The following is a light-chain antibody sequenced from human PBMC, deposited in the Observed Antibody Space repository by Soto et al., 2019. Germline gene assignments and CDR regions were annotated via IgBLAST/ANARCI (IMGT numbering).Light chain of an antibody. J-gene: IGLJ1*01. CDR1: SSDVGSYNR. Sequence: QSVLTKPPSWNGSPGQSVTISCTGTSSDVGSYNRVSWYQQPPGTAPKLMIYEVSNWPSGVPDRFSGSKSGDTASLTISGLQAEDEADYYCSSYTSSSTYVFGTGTKVTVL. CDR2: EVS. CDR3: SSYTSSSTYV. V-gene: IGLV2-18*02.